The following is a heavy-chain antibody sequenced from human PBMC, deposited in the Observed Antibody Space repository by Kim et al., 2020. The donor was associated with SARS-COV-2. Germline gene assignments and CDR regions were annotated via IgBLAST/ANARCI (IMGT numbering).Heavy chain of an antibody. CDR3: ARDPTPERFLEWFEGTYTPGGFDY. CDR2: ISSSSSTI. J-gene: IGHJ4*02. V-gene: IGHV3-48*02. D-gene: IGHD3-3*01. Sequence: GGSLRLSCAASGFTFSSYSMNWVRQAPGKGLEWVSYISSSSSTIYYSDSVKGRFTISRDNAKNSLYLQMNSLRDEDTAVYYCARDPTPERFLEWFEGTYTPGGFDYWGQGTLVTVSS. CDR1: GFTFSSYS.